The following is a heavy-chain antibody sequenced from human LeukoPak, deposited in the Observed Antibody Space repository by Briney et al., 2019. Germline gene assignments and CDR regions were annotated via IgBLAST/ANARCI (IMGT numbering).Heavy chain of an antibody. V-gene: IGHV3-33*06. CDR2: IWYDGSNK. CDR1: GFTFSSYG. Sequence: PGGSLRLSCAASGFTFSSYGMHWVRQAPGKGLEWVAVIWYDGSNKYYADSVNGRFTISRDNSKNTLYLQMNSLRAEGTAVYFCAKDHHHRNLMPTIAYFDSWGQGTLVTVSS. D-gene: IGHD5-12*01. J-gene: IGHJ4*02. CDR3: AKDHHHRNLMPTIAYFDS.